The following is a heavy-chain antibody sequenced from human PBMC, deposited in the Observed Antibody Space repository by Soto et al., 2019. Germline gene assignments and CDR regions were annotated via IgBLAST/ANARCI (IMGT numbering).Heavy chain of an antibody. V-gene: IGHV3-21*01. CDR3: ARVGITMVRGVIGYMDV. Sequence: GGSLRLSCAASGFTFSSYSMNWVRQAPGKGLEWVSSISSSSSYIYYADSVKGRFTISRDNVKNSLYLQMNSLRAEDTAVYYCARVGITMVRGVIGYMDVWGKGTTVTVSS. J-gene: IGHJ6*03. CDR2: ISSSSSYI. D-gene: IGHD3-10*01. CDR1: GFTFSSYS.